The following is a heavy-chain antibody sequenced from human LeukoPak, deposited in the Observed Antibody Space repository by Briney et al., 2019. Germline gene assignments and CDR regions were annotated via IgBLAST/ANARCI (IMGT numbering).Heavy chain of an antibody. V-gene: IGHV4-38-2*02. CDR3: ARVTAYDGSGYYKYYFDY. CDR2: IYHRGNT. D-gene: IGHD3-22*01. Sequence: PSETLSLTCTVSNYSISSGYYWGWIRQPPGKGLEWIGSIYHRGNTYYNPSLKSRVTISVDTSKNQFSLKLSSVTAADTAVYYCARVTAYDGSGYYKYYFDYWGQGTLVTVSS. J-gene: IGHJ4*02. CDR1: NYSISSGYY.